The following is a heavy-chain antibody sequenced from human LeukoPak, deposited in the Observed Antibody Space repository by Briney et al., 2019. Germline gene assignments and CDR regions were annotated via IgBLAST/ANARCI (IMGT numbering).Heavy chain of an antibody. Sequence: ASVKVSCKASGYTFTDYYMHWVRQAPGQGLEWMGWINPNGGGANYAQKFQGRVTMTRDTSISTAYMELSRLRSDDTAVYYCARGLDIAVAGQPTHNWFDPWGQGTLVTVSS. J-gene: IGHJ5*02. CDR3: ARGLDIAVAGQPTHNWFDP. V-gene: IGHV1-2*02. CDR1: GYTFTDYY. D-gene: IGHD6-19*01. CDR2: INPNGGGA.